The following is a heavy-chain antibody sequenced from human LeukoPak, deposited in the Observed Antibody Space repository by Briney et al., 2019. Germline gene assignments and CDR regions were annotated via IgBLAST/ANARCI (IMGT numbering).Heavy chain of an antibody. CDR2: ISGSGGST. D-gene: IGHD6-13*01. CDR1: GFTFSSYA. CDR3: AKDHQGYWADSFDY. J-gene: IGHJ4*02. Sequence: GGSLRLSCAASGFTFSSYAMTWVREAPGKGLEWVSAISGSGGSTYFADSVKGWFTVSRDNSKDTLYLQMNSLRAEDTAVYYCAKDHQGYWADSFDYWGQGTLVTVSS. V-gene: IGHV3-23*01.